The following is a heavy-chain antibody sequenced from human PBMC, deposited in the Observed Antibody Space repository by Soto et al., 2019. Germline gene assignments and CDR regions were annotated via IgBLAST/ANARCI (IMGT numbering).Heavy chain of an antibody. Sequence: GGSLRLSCAASGFTFSSYEMNWVRQAPGKGLEWVSYISSSGSTIYYADSVKGRFTISRDNAKNSLYLQMNSLRAEDTAVYYCARDQDIVVVPAADDFDIWGQGTMVTVSS. CDR3: ARDQDIVVVPAADDFDI. J-gene: IGHJ3*02. CDR1: GFTFSSYE. V-gene: IGHV3-48*03. CDR2: ISSSGSTI. D-gene: IGHD2-2*01.